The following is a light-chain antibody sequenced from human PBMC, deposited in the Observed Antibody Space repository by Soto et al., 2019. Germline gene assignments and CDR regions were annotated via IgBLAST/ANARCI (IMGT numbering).Light chain of an antibody. J-gene: IGKJ1*01. CDR2: GAS. V-gene: IGKV3-15*01. CDR3: QHYNNWPLT. Sequence: IVLTQSPSTLALSAGERATLSCGASQSVSSNLAWYQQNPGQAPRPLIYGASARATGIPARFSGSGSGTEFTLTISSLPSEDFELYYCQHYNNWPLTFGQGTKVDIK. CDR1: QSVSSN.